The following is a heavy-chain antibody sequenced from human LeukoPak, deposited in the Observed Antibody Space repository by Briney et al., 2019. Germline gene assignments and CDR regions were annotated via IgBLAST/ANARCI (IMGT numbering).Heavy chain of an antibody. J-gene: IGHJ4*02. CDR1: GFTFSSYA. Sequence: GGSLRLSCAASGFTFSSYAMHWVRQASGKGLEWVGRIRSKANSYATAYAASVKGRFTISRDDSKNTAYLQMNSLKTEDTAVYYCTKWEQNHFDYWGQGTLVTVSS. D-gene: IGHD1-26*01. CDR2: IRSKANSYAT. V-gene: IGHV3-73*01. CDR3: TKWEQNHFDY.